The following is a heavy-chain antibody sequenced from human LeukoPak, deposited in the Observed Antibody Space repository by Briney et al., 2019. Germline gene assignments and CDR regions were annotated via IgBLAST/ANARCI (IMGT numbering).Heavy chain of an antibody. V-gene: IGHV1-69*04. J-gene: IGHJ1*01. Sequence: ASVKVSCKASGGTFSSYAISWVRQAPGQGLEWMGRIIPILGIANYAQKFQGRVTITADKSTSTAYMELSSLRSEDTAVYYCARPGPLYSSGWYEYFQHWGQGTLVTVSS. D-gene: IGHD6-19*01. CDR2: IIPILGIA. CDR1: GGTFSSYA. CDR3: ARPGPLYSSGWYEYFQH.